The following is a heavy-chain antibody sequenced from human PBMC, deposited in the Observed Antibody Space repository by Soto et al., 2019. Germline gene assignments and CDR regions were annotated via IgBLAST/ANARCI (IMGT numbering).Heavy chain of an antibody. CDR2: ISAYNGNR. CDR1: GYTFTNYG. Sequence: ASVKVSCKASGYTFTNYGSSWVRQAPGQGLEWMGRISAYNGNRKYAQKLQGRVTMTTDTSTSTAYMELRSLRSDDTAVYYCARDSPPVDYWGQGTLVTVSS. J-gene: IGHJ4*02. CDR3: ARDSPPVDY. V-gene: IGHV1-18*01.